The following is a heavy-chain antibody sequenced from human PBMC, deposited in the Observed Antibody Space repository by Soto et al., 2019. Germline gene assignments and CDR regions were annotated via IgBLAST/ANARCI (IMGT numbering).Heavy chain of an antibody. Sequence: SETLSLTCTVSGGSISSSSYYWGWIRQPPGKGLEWIGSIYYSGSTYYNPSLKSRVTISVDTSKNQFSLKLSSVTAADTAVYYCARTGRYCTNGVCYDYWGQGTLVTVSS. CDR1: GGSISSSSYY. CDR3: ARTGRYCTNGVCYDY. V-gene: IGHV4-39*01. CDR2: IYYSGST. J-gene: IGHJ4*02. D-gene: IGHD2-8*01.